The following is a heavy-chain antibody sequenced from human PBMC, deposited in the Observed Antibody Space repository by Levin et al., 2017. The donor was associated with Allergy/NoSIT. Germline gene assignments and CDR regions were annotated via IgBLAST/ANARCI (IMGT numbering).Heavy chain of an antibody. D-gene: IGHD5-24*01. V-gene: IGHV3-48*02. CDR3: ARGARWGFDS. J-gene: IGHJ4*02. CDR2: ISRSSSTK. Sequence: GGSLRLSCAASGFTFSTYSVTWVRQAPGKGLEWISYISRSSSTKDYADSVKGRFTISRDNAYNSLYLQMNSLRDGDTAIYYCARGARWGFDSWGQGTLVTVSS. CDR1: GFTFSTYS.